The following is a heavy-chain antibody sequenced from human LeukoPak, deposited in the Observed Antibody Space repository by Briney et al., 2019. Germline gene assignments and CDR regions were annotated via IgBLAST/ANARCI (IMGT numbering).Heavy chain of an antibody. CDR2: IYYRGST. D-gene: IGHD2-15*01. Sequence: PSETLSLTCTVSGGSISSSSYYWDWIRQPPGKGLEWIGSIYYRGSTYYNPSLKSRVTISVDTSKNQFSLKLSSVTAADTAVYYCARGYCSGGSCYSYYYYNYMDVWGKGTTVTVSS. J-gene: IGHJ6*03. V-gene: IGHV4-39*07. CDR1: GGSISSSSYY. CDR3: ARGYCSGGSCYSYYYYNYMDV.